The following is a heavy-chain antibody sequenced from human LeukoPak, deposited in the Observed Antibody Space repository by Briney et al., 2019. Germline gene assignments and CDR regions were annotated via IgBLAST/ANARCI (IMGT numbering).Heavy chain of an antibody. V-gene: IGHV3-7*01. CDR3: ARISSPGYFDY. CDR2: IRQDGSDK. CDR1: GFTFGSYD. J-gene: IGHJ4*02. Sequence: GRSLRLSCADSGFTFGSYDIHWVRQAPGKGLEWVAYIRQDGSDKYYVDSVKGRFTISRDNAKNSLYLQLSSLRAEDTAVYYCARISSPGYFDYWGQGTLVTVSS. D-gene: IGHD6-13*01.